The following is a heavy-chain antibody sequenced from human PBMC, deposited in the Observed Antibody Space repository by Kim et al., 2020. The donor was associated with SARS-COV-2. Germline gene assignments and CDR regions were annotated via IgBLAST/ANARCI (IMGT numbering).Heavy chain of an antibody. J-gene: IGHJ6*02. Sequence: SETLSLTCSVSGGSIINSGHYWGWIRQPPGKGLEWIGTIYYSGSTYYNPSLKSRVTISVDTSKNQFSLRLTSVTAADTAVYYCARQGNCSGGSCYSGNFYYYNGLDVWGQGATVTVSS. V-gene: IGHV4-39*01. CDR1: GGSIINSGHY. CDR3: ARQGNCSGGSCYSGNFYYYNGLDV. D-gene: IGHD2-15*01. CDR2: IYYSGST.